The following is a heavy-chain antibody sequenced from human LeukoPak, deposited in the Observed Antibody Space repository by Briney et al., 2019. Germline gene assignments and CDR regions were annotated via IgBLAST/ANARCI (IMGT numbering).Heavy chain of an antibody. Sequence: GGSLRLSCVASGLTFSNYGMHWVRQAPGKGLEWVAVIWYDGSYKYYVDSVKGRFTISRDNSKNMLYLQMNSLRAEDTAVYYCARDGRDDLGRNFYGMDVWGQGTTVIVSS. D-gene: IGHD1-1*01. CDR1: GLTFSNYG. CDR2: IWYDGSYK. CDR3: ARDGRDDLGRNFYGMDV. J-gene: IGHJ6*02. V-gene: IGHV3-33*01.